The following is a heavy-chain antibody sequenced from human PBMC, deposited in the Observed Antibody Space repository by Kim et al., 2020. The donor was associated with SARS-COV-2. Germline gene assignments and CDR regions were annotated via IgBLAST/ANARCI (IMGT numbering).Heavy chain of an antibody. Sequence: GGSLRLSCVASGFTFSNYSMCWVRQVPGKGLDWVSGISNDGSDTHYSDSVKGRFTVSRDNAKSTLYLHMNSLTVEDTAVYYCANWGQSNIGWYNSWGQGSLVTVSS. CDR3: ANWGQSNIGWYNS. J-gene: IGHJ5*01. D-gene: IGHD7-27*01. CDR1: GFTFSNYS. V-gene: IGHV3-74*01. CDR2: ISNDGSDT.